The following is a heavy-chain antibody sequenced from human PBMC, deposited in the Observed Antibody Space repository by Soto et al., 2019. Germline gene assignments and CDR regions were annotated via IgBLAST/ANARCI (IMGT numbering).Heavy chain of an antibody. CDR2: IYSGGST. Sequence: PGGSLRLSCAASGFTVSSNYMNWVRQAPGKGLEWVSIIYSGGSTNYADSVKGRFTISRDNSKNTLYLQMNSLRVEDTAVYYCARENSSGWLDAFDIWGQGTMVTVSS. CDR1: GFTVSSNY. J-gene: IGHJ3*02. V-gene: IGHV3-66*01. D-gene: IGHD6-19*01. CDR3: ARENSSGWLDAFDI.